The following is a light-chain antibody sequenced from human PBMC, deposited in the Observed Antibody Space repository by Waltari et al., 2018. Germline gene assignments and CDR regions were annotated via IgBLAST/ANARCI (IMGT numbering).Light chain of an antibody. CDR1: QGVNSW. CDR2: TAT. V-gene: IGKV1-12*01. CDR3: QQTNDFPLT. J-gene: IGKJ4*01. Sequence: DIHMTQSPSSVSASVVDTIFIPCRASQGVNSWLAGYQQKPGKAPRLLIYTATTLQSGVPSRFSGSGSGTHFTLTITNLQAEDSAVYYCQQTNDFPLTFGGGTKVEI.